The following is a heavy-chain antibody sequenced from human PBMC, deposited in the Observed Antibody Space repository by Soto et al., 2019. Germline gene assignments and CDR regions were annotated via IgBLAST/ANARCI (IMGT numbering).Heavy chain of an antibody. D-gene: IGHD1-20*01. Sequence: EVQLLESGGGLVQPGGSLRLSCAASGFTFSSYAMSWVRQAPGKGLEWVSAISGSGGSTYYADSVKGRFTISRDNSKNTLYLQMNSLRAEDTAVYYCVKFGSRYNWNEGGYWGQGTLVTVSS. CDR1: GFTFSSYA. CDR2: ISGSGGST. V-gene: IGHV3-23*01. CDR3: VKFGSRYNWNEGGY. J-gene: IGHJ4*02.